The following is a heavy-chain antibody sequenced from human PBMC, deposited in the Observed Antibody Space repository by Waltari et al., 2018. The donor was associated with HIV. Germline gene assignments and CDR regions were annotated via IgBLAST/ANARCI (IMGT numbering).Heavy chain of an antibody. Sequence: EVQLMQSGGGLVQPGGSLRLSCAASGFPVSTHYITWFRQAPGKGLEWVSIIYRGGTSYYADSVKGRFTISRDTSNNTVSLQMNSLRAEDTAMYYCAGAPTVTTNLEYWGQGVLVSVSP. J-gene: IGHJ4*02. CDR2: IYRGGTS. CDR1: GFPVSTHY. D-gene: IGHD4-17*01. V-gene: IGHV3-66*01. CDR3: AGAPTVTTNLEY.